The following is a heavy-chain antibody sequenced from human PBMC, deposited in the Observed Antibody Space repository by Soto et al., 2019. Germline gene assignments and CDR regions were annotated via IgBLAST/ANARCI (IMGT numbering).Heavy chain of an antibody. J-gene: IGHJ5*02. V-gene: IGHV3-21*01. CDR3: ARASTDVSWNPNWFDP. CDR2: ISSSSSYI. Sequence: GGSLRLSCAASGFTFSSYSMNWVRQAPGKGLEWVSSISSSSSYIYYADSVKGRFTISRDNAKNSLYLQMNSLRAEDTAVNYCARASTDVSWNPNWFDPWGQGTLVTVSS. CDR1: GFTFSSYS. D-gene: IGHD1-1*01.